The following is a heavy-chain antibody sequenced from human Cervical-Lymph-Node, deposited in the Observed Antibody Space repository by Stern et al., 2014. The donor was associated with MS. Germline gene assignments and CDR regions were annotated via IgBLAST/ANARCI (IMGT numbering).Heavy chain of an antibody. J-gene: IGHJ4*02. Sequence: VQLVESGAAVKKPGSSVKVSCQTSGDTFTRHAINCVRQAPGQGLEWMGGIIPIVGTTNHAQKFRDRVTITADASTNTVYMELNSLTSEDTAVYFCARAGGSTVGYYVDYWGQGTLVTVSS. CDR3: ARAGGSTVGYYVDY. V-gene: IGHV1-69*01. D-gene: IGHD1-26*01. CDR2: IIPIVGTT. CDR1: GDTFTRHA.